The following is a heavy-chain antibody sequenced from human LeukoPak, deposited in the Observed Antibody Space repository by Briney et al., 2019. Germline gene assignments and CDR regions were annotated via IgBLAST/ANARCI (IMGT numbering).Heavy chain of an antibody. CDR3: ARGPNRISLGVSYY. D-gene: IGHD2-21*01. CDR1: GYTFTSYG. V-gene: IGHV1-18*01. J-gene: IGHJ4*02. Sequence: ASVKVSCKASGYTFTSYGISWVRQAPGLGLEWMGWISTYHGNTNYAQKLQGRVTMTRNTSISTAYMELSSLRSEDTAVYYCARGPNRISLGVSYYWGQGTLVTVSS. CDR2: ISTYHGNT.